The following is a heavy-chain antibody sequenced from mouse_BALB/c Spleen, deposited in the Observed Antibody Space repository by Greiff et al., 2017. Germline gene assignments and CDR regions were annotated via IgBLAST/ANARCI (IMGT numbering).Heavy chain of an antibody. CDR3: ARQGDYYGSSDFDV. D-gene: IGHD1-1*01. J-gene: IGHJ1*01. CDR2: ISSGGSYT. Sequence: EVKLMESGGDLVKPGGSLKLSCAASGFTFSSYGMSWVRQTPDKRLEWVATISSGGSYTYYPDSVKGRFTISRDNAKNTLYLQMSSLKSEDTAMYYCARQGDYYGSSDFDVWGAGTTVTVSS. CDR1: GFTFSSYG. V-gene: IGHV5-6*01.